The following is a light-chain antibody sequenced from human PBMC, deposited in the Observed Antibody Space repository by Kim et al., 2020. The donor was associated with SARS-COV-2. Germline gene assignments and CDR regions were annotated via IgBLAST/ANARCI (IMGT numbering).Light chain of an antibody. J-gene: IGLJ3*02. CDR3: LVVHNEAWV. CDR2: GTN. Sequence: PGGTVTLPCASTTGAVPSGSHPNWFQQKPGQPPRSLVYGTNNNHSRTPARFSGSLLGGKAALTVSGVQPEDEAEYYCLVVHNEAWVFGGGTQLTVL. V-gene: IGLV7-43*01. CDR1: TGAVPSGSH.